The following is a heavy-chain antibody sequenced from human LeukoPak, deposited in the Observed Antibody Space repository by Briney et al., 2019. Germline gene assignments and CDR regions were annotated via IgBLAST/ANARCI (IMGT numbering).Heavy chain of an antibody. Sequence: SETLSLTCAVYGGSFSGYYWSWIRQPPGKGLEWIGEINHSGSTNYNPSLKSRVTISVDTSKNQFSLKLSSVTAADTAVYYCARVLGYYDFWSGYLPGYYYGMDVWGQGTTVTVSS. V-gene: IGHV4-34*01. D-gene: IGHD3-3*01. J-gene: IGHJ6*02. CDR2: INHSGST. CDR1: GGSFSGYY. CDR3: ARVLGYYDFWSGYLPGYYYGMDV.